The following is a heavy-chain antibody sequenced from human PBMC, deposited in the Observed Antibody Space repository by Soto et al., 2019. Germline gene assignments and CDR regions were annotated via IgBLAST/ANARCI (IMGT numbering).Heavy chain of an antibody. CDR3: ARGPTDYDILTGYYDYMDV. CDR2: ISSSSSTI. V-gene: IGHV3-48*01. D-gene: IGHD3-9*01. J-gene: IGHJ6*03. CDR1: GFTFSSYS. Sequence: GGSLRLSCAASGFTFSSYSMNWVRQAPGKGLEWVSYISSSSSTIYYADSVKGRFTISRGKAKNSLYLQMNSLRAEDTAVYYCARGPTDYDILTGYYDYMDVWGKGTTVTVSS.